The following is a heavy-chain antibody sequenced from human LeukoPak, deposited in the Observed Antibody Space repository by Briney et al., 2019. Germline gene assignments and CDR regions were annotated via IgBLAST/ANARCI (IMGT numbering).Heavy chain of an antibody. CDR2: IRSKANSYAT. CDR3: ARDHYYESSGCSSPLF. CDR1: GFTFSGSA. V-gene: IGHV3-73*01. J-gene: IGHJ4*02. D-gene: IGHD3-22*01. Sequence: PGGSLRLSCAASGFTFSGSAMHWVRQASGKGLEWVGRIRSKANSYATAYAASVKGRFTISRDDSKNTAYLQMNSLKTEDTAVYYCARDHYYESSGCSSPLFWGQGTLVSVSS.